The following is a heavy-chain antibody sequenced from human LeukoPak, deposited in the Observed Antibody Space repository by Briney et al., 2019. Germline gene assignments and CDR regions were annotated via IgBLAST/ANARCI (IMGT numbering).Heavy chain of an antibody. D-gene: IGHD3-22*01. CDR3: ASLKNYYDSSGYLVTDAFDI. CDR1: GYTFTNYG. V-gene: IGHV1-18*01. J-gene: IGHJ3*02. CDR2: ISTYNANT. Sequence: ASVKVSCKASGYTFTNYGVNWVRQAPGQGLEWMGWISTYNANTNYAQRLQGRVTMTTDTSTSTAYMELRSLKSDDTAVYYCASLKNYYDSSGYLVTDAFDIWGQGTMVTVSS.